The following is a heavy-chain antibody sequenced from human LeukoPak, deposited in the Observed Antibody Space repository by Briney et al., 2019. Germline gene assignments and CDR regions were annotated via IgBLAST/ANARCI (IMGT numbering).Heavy chain of an antibody. J-gene: IGHJ4*02. CDR3: ARDLFSGSYYGS. CDR1: GFTFSSYS. CDR2: ISSSSSTI. Sequence: GGSLRLSCAASGFTFSSYSMNWVRQAPGKGLGWVSYISSSSSTIYYADSVKGRFTISRDNAKNSLYLQMNSLRAEDTAVYYCARDLFSGSYYGSWGQGTLVTVSS. D-gene: IGHD1-26*01. V-gene: IGHV3-48*01.